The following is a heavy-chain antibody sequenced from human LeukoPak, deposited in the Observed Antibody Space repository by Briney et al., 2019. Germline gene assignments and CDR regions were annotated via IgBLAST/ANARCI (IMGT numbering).Heavy chain of an antibody. CDR3: ARGRVADY. Sequence: PSETLSLTCAVYGGSFSGYYWSWIRQPPGKGLEWIGEINHSGSTNYNPSLKSRVTISVDTSKNQFPLKLSSVTAADTAVYYCARGRVADYWGQGTLVTVSS. CDR2: INHSGST. V-gene: IGHV4-34*01. J-gene: IGHJ4*02. CDR1: GGSFSGYY.